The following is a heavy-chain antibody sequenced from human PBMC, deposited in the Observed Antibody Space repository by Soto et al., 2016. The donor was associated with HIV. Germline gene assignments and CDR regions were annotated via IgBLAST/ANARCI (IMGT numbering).Heavy chain of an antibody. Sequence: EVQLVESGGGLVQPGGSLRLSCAASGFTFSSYDMHWVRQATGKGLEWVSAIGTAGDTYYPGSVKGRFTISRENAKNSLYLQMNSLRAGDTAVYYCARGAKYGSGSYSPFDYWGQGTLVT. CDR3: ARGAKYGSGSYSPFDY. CDR2: IGTAGDT. CDR1: GFTFSSYD. J-gene: IGHJ4*02. V-gene: IGHV3-13*04. D-gene: IGHD3-10*01.